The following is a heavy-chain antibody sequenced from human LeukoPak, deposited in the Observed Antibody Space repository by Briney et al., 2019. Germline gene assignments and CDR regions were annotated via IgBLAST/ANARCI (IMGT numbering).Heavy chain of an antibody. CDR3: AKDARRTNGWYFFDY. CDR2: ISDSGSIT. V-gene: IGHV3-23*01. D-gene: IGHD6-19*01. Sequence: PGGSLRLSCAASGFAFSSLAMGWVRQAPGKGLEWVSVISDSGSITYYADSVKGRFTISRDNSKNTLFLQMNSLGAEDTAVYYCAKDARRTNGWYFFDYWGQGGLGTVSS. CDR1: GFAFSSLA. J-gene: IGHJ4*02.